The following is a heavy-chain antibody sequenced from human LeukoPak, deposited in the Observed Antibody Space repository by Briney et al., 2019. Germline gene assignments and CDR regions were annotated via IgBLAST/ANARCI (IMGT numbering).Heavy chain of an antibody. D-gene: IGHD4/OR15-4a*01. CDR3: ASRAGAYSHPYDY. CDR1: GFTLISYC. J-gene: IGHJ4*02. Sequence: GGCLSLSCAVSGFTLISYCMSWVRQAAGRWLEWVSSLGGSGGSNYYPDSVKGRFTISRDNSKNSLYLQINSLRAEDTAEYYYASRAGAYSHPYDYWGEETLVAVPS. V-gene: IGHV3-23*01. CDR2: LGGSGGSN.